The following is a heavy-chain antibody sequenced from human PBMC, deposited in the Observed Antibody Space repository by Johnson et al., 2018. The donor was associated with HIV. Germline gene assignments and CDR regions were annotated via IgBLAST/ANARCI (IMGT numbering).Heavy chain of an antibody. D-gene: IGHD6-6*01. CDR3: VKERQLVRSFDI. CDR1: GFTFSSYA. J-gene: IGHJ3*02. V-gene: IGHV3-30-3*01. Sequence: QVQLVESGGGVVQTGRSLRLSCAASGFTFSSYAMHWVRQAPGKGLEWVAIISYDGTNKYYADSVKGRFTISRDNSKNTLYLQMNSLRAEDTAVYYCVKERQLVRSFDIWGQGTMVTVSS. CDR2: ISYDGTNK.